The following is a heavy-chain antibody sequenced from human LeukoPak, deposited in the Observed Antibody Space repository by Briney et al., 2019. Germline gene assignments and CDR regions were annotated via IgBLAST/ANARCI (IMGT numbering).Heavy chain of an antibody. CDR2: IYYSGST. V-gene: IGHV4-59*01. D-gene: IGHD2-15*01. CDR3: ARYCSGGSCPKWFDP. J-gene: IGHJ5*02. Sequence: SETLSLTCTVSGGSISSYYWSWIRKPPGKGLEWIGYIYYSGSTNYNPSLKSRVTISVDTSKNQFSLKLSSVTAADTAVYYCARYCSGGSCPKWFDPWGQGTLVTVSS. CDR1: GGSISSYY.